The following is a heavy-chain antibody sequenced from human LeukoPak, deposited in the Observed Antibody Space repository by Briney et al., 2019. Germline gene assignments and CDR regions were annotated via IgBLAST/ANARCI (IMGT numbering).Heavy chain of an antibody. D-gene: IGHD1-14*01. J-gene: IGHJ4*02. CDR1: GFTFSTFG. CDR3: ATDPIPSPPEFSVAGY. CDR2: IQYDGNKI. Sequence: GGSLRLSCAASGFTFSTFGMHWVRQAPGKGLEWVTFIQYDGNKIHYAESVEGRFSVSRDNSKNTVYLQMNRLGAEDTAVYFCATDPIPSPPEFSVAGYWGQGTLVTVSS. V-gene: IGHV3-30*02.